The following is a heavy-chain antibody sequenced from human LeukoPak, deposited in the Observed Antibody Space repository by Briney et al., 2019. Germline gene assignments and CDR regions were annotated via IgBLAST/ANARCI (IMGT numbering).Heavy chain of an antibody. J-gene: IGHJ4*02. CDR3: ARDGPSGDIVVVVAATPFDY. CDR2: ISAYNGNT. Sequence: ASVKVSCKASGYTFTSYGISWVRQAPGQGLEWMGWISAYNGNTNYAQKLQGRVTMTTDTSTSTAYMELRSLRSDDTAVYYCARDGPSGDIVVVVAATPFDYWGQGTLVTVSS. D-gene: IGHD2-15*01. V-gene: IGHV1-18*01. CDR1: GYTFTSYG.